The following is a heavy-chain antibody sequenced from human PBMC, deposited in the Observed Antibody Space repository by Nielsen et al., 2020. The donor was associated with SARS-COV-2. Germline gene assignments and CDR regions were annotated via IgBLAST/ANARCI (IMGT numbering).Heavy chain of an antibody. Sequence: GESLKISCAASGFTFSSYDMHWVRQATGKGLEWVSAIGTAGDTYYPGSVKGRFTISRENAKNSLYLQMNSLRAGDTAVYYCASVNWNYGAFDIWGQGTMVTVSS. V-gene: IGHV3-13*04. CDR2: IGTAGDT. CDR3: ASVNWNYGAFDI. CDR1: GFTFSSYD. D-gene: IGHD1-7*01. J-gene: IGHJ3*02.